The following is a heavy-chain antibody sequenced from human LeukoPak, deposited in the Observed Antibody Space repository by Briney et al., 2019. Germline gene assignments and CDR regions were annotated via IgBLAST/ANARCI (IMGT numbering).Heavy chain of an antibody. CDR2: INPSGGIT. V-gene: IGHV1-46*01. J-gene: IGHJ4*02. D-gene: IGHD6-13*01. CDR1: GYTFTNYY. Sequence: ASVKVSCKASGYTFTNYYIYWVRQAPGQGLEWMGIINPSGGITSYAQKFQGRVTMTRDTSTSTVYMELSSLRSDDTAVYYCTRNIAPGGKGYYFDYWGQGTLVTVSS. CDR3: TRNIAPGGKGYYFDY.